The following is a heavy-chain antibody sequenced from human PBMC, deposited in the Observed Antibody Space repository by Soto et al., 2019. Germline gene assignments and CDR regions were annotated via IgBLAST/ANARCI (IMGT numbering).Heavy chain of an antibody. V-gene: IGHV1-69*13. CDR3: ARRRAETYLNAFDL. Sequence: SVKVSCKASGGTFNTYTFAWVRRAPGQGLEWMGGIIPIFNTATYAPNFQGRVTITADESTRTAYMELRSLRSEDTALYYCARRRAETYLNAFDLWGQGTMVTVSS. CDR2: IIPIFNTA. CDR1: GGTFNTYT. D-gene: IGHD2-2*02. J-gene: IGHJ3*01.